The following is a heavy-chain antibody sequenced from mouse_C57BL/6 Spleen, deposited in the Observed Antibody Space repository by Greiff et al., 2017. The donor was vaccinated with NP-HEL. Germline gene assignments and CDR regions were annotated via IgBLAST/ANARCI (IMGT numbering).Heavy chain of an antibody. CDR2: IYPGSGNT. Sequence: VQLQQSGAELVRPGASVKLSCKASGYTFTDYYINWVKQRPGQGLEWIARIYPGSGNTYYNEKFKGKATLTAEKSSSTAYMQLSSLTSEDSAVYFCARGRQLRLHFDYWGQGTTLTVSS. J-gene: IGHJ2*01. D-gene: IGHD3-2*02. CDR3: ARGRQLRLHFDY. V-gene: IGHV1-76*01. CDR1: GYTFTDYY.